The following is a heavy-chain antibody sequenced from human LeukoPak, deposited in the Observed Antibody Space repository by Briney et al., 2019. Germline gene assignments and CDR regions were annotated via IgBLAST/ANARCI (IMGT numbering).Heavy chain of an antibody. Sequence: GGTLRLSCAASGFTFSSYGMSWVRQAPGKGLEWVSAISGSGGSTYYADSVKGRFTISRDNSKNTLYLQMNSLRAEDTAVYYCARGLIYFEVWGQGTLVSVSS. D-gene: IGHD3-9*01. CDR2: ISGSGGST. V-gene: IGHV3-23*01. CDR1: GFTFSSYG. CDR3: ARGLIYFEV. J-gene: IGHJ4*02.